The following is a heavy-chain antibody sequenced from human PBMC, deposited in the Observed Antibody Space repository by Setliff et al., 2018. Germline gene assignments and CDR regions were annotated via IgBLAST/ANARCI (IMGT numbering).Heavy chain of an antibody. V-gene: IGHV3-23*01. CDR3: AKNGFGVVALGVNNWFDP. J-gene: IGHJ5*02. CDR1: GFTFSSYW. D-gene: IGHD3-10*01. Sequence: GSLRLSCAASGFTFSSYWMSWVRQAPGKGLERVSAISASGGSTYYADFAKGRFTVSRDNSKNTLYLQMNSLRAEDTAVYYCAKNGFGVVALGVNNWFDPWGQGTLVTVS. CDR2: ISASGGST.